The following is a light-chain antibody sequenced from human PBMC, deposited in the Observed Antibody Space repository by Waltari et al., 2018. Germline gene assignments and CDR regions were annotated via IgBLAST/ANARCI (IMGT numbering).Light chain of an antibody. V-gene: IGLV2-11*01. CDR3: CSYAGSYTWV. Sequence: QSALTQPRPVSGSPGQSVTISCTGTSSDVGGYNYVPWYQQNPGKAPKLMIYDVSNRPSGVPDRFSGSKSGNTASLTISGLQAEDEADYYCCSYAGSYTWVFGGGTKLTVL. CDR1: SSDVGGYNY. J-gene: IGLJ3*02. CDR2: DVS.